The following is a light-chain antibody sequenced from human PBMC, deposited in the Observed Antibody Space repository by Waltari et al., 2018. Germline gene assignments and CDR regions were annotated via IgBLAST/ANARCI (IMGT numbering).Light chain of an antibody. Sequence: SALHPPASVSVSPGQSITTSCPGTSSAVGGYNYVSWYQQHPGKAPKLMIYDVSKRPSGVSNRFSGSKSGNTASLTISGLQAEDEADYYCSSYTSSSTWVFGGGTKLTVL. CDR2: DVS. J-gene: IGLJ3*02. CDR1: SSAVGGYNY. CDR3: SSYTSSSTWV. V-gene: IGLV2-14*01.